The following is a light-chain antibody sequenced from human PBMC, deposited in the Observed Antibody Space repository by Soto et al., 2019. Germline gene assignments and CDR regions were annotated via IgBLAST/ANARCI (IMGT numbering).Light chain of an antibody. CDR3: QQYGSSPT. V-gene: IGKV3-20*01. J-gene: IGKJ1*01. Sequence: EIVLTQSPGTLSLSPGERATLSCRASQSVSSSYLAWYQQKPGQAPRLLIYGASSRATGIPDRFSGSGSGTDFTLTISRLEPEYFAVYYFQQYGSSPTFGQGTKVEIK. CDR2: GAS. CDR1: QSVSSSY.